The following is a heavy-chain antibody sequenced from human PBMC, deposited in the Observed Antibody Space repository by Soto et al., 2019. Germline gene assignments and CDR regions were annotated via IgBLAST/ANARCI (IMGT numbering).Heavy chain of an antibody. CDR1: GGSFSTSS. J-gene: IGHJ3*01. CDR2: ILPIFGTA. D-gene: IGHD1-26*01. Sequence: QVLLVQSGAAMKKPGSSVRVSCKASGGSFSTSSINWVRQAPGQRPEWRANILPIFGTADYAQNFQGKLTMTADTSTNAAYMELRSLFSEDTAVYYCARVHEFVGKSDAYDLWGQGTVVTVSS. CDR3: ARVHEFVGKSDAYDL. V-gene: IGHV1-69*14.